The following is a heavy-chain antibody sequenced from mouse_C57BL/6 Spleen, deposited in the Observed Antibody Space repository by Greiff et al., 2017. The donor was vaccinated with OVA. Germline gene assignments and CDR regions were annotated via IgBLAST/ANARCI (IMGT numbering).Heavy chain of an antibody. CDR2: ISSGSSTI. J-gene: IGHJ2*01. CDR3: AIHCYSSGLGD. D-gene: IGHD1-1*01. CDR1: GFTFSDYG. V-gene: IGHV5-17*01. Sequence: EVKVVESGGGLVKPGGSLKLSCAASGFTFSDYGMHWVRQAPEKGLEWVAYISSGSSTIYYADTVKGRFTISRDNAKNTLFLQMTRLRSEDTAMYYCAIHCYSSGLGDWGKGTTLTVSS.